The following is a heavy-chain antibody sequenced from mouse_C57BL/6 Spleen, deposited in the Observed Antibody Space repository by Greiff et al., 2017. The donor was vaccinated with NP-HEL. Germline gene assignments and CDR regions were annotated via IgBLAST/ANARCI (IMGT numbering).Heavy chain of an antibody. V-gene: IGHV1-82*01. CDR2: IYPGDGDT. D-gene: IGHD1-1*02. CDR3: ARRVGGYWYFDV. Sequence: VQLQQSGPELVKPGASVKISCKASGYAFSSSWMNWVKQRPGKGLEWIGRIYPGDGDTNYNGKFKGKATLTADKSSSTAYMQLSSLTSEDSAVYFCARRVGGYWYFDVWGTGTTVTVSS. J-gene: IGHJ1*03. CDR1: GYAFSSSW.